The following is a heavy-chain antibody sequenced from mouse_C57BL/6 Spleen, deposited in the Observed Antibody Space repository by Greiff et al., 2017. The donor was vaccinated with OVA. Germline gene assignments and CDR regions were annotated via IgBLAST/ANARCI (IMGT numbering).Heavy chain of an antibody. CDR3: AGEGTYDSNNWYFDV. D-gene: IGHD2-5*01. V-gene: IGHV1-81*01. CDR2: IYPRSGNT. J-gene: IGHJ1*03. Sequence: QVQLQQSGAELARPGASVKLSCKASGYTFTSYGISWVKQRTGQGLEWIGEIYPRSGNTYYNEKFKGKATLTADKSSSTAYMELRSLTSEDSAVYFCAGEGTYDSNNWYFDVWGTGTTVTVSS. CDR1: GYTFTSYG.